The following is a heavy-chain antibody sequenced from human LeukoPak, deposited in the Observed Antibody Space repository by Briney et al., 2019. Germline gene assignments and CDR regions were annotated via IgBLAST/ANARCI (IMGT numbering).Heavy chain of an antibody. J-gene: IGHJ6*03. CDR2: IKQDRSEK. Sequence: GGSLRLSCAASGFTFTNYWMSWVRQAPGKGLELVANIKQDRSEKYYVDSVKGRFTISRDNAKNSLYLQMNSLRVEDAAVYYCVRDRKDYDYWTGSYSYYMDVWGKGTTVTISS. CDR3: VRDRKDYDYWTGSYSYYMDV. V-gene: IGHV3-7*01. D-gene: IGHD5-12*01. CDR1: GFTFTNYW.